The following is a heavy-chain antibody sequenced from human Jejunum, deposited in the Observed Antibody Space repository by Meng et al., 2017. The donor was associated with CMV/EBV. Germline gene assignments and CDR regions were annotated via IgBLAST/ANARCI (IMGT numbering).Heavy chain of an antibody. V-gene: IGHV4-39*01. D-gene: IGHD2-8*02. J-gene: IGHJ6*02. CDR1: ISSSSYY. Sequence: ISSSSYYWGWIRQPPGKGLEWIGSIYYSGTTFYSPSLKSRVTISGDMSKNQFSLTLSSLTAADTAVFYCARGVLEVSNYYYGMDVWGQGTTVTVSS. CDR3: ARGVLEVSNYYYGMDV. CDR2: IYYSGTT.